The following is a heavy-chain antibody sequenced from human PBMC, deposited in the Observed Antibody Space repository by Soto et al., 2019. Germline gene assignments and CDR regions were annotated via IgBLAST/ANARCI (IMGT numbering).Heavy chain of an antibody. CDR3: ARDTGSYGDYGAFDI. CDR2: INPNSGGT. Sequence: QVQLVQSGAEVKKPGASVKVSCKASGYTFTGYYMHWVRQAPGQGLEWMGWINPNSGGTNYAQKFQGWVTMTRDTSLSTAYMELSRLSSDDTAVYYCARDTGSYGDYGAFDIWGQETMVTVSS. CDR1: GYTFTGYY. J-gene: IGHJ3*02. V-gene: IGHV1-2*04. D-gene: IGHD4-17*01.